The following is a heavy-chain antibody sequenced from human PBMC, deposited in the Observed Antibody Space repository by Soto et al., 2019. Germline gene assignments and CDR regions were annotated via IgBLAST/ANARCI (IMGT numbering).Heavy chain of an antibody. Sequence: GASVKVSCKVSGYTINELSMHWVRQAPGKGLEWMGGFDPEDGETIYAQKFQGTVTMNEAKYTHTAYMNLISQRYEDTDVYYWATVGGMGIVGATMRGPTFDYWGQGALVTVSS. J-gene: IGHJ4*02. D-gene: IGHD1-26*01. CDR2: FDPEDGET. CDR1: GYTINELS. CDR3: ATVGGMGIVGATMRGPTFDY. V-gene: IGHV1-24*01.